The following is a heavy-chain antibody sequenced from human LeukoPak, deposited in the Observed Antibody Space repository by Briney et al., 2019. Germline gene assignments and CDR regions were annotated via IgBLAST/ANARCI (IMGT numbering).Heavy chain of an antibody. CDR3: ATGRRDSSSCYSFDY. V-gene: IGHV1-24*01. J-gene: IGHJ4*02. CDR1: GYTLTELS. Sequence: ASVTVSCKVSGYTLTELSMHWVRQAPGKGIEWMGGFDPEDGETIYAQKFQGRVTMTEDTSTDTAYMELSSLRSEDTAVYYCATGRRDSSSCYSFDYWGQGTLVTVSS. CDR2: FDPEDGET. D-gene: IGHD6-13*01.